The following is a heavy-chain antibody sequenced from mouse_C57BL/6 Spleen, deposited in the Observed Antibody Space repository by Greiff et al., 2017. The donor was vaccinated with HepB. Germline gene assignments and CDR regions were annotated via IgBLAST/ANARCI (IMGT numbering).Heavy chain of an antibody. V-gene: IGHV1-82*01. CDR1: GYAFSSSW. CDR2: IYPGDGDT. Sequence: VQLHQSGPELVKPGASVKISCKASGYAFSSSWMNWVKQRPGKGLEWIGRIYPGDGDTNYNGKFKGKATLTADKSSSTAYMQLSSLTSEASAVYFCACYYGSSWGYWGQGTTLTVSS. CDR3: ACYYGSSWGY. J-gene: IGHJ2*01. D-gene: IGHD1-1*01.